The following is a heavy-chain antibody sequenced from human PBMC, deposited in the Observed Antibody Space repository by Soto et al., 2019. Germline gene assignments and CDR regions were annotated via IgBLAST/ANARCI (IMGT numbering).Heavy chain of an antibody. Sequence: EVQVVESGGGLVQPGGSLRLSCAASGFPFSDFYIDWVRQAPGKGLEWVARIRNKANYYTTDYDASVKGRFTISRDDSKNSVYLQMNSLKTEDTAVYYCLIVGGTRTWGQGTLVSVSS. V-gene: IGHV3-72*01. CDR1: GFPFSDFY. D-gene: IGHD1-26*01. CDR3: LIVGGTRT. CDR2: IRNKANYYTT. J-gene: IGHJ5*02.